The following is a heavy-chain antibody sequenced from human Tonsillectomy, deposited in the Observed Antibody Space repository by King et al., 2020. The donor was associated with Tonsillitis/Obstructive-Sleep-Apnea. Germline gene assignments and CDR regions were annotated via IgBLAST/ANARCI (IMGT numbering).Heavy chain of an antibody. CDR3: AKDDMSRKPGNSGYDASGLFDY. CDR2: ISGSGGRT. D-gene: IGHD5-12*01. J-gene: IGHJ4*02. Sequence: QLVESGGGLVQPGGSLRLSCAASGFTFSNYAMNWVRQAPGKGLEWVSTISGSGGRTYYADSLKGRFTISRDNSKNVVYLQMNSLRAEDTALYSCAKDDMSRKPGNSGYDASGLFDYWGQGTLVTVSS. V-gene: IGHV3-23*04. CDR1: GFTFSNYA.